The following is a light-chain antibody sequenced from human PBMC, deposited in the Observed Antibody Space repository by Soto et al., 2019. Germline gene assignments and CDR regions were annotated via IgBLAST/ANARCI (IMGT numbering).Light chain of an antibody. CDR3: HQYSDWPYT. Sequence: EILMTQSPDTPSLSPGERPTLFCRAQRRATSNFAWYQQKPGDENRLLIYDGSARATGIPAWVSGSGSGTEFSLTLSRLHSEDIALYYCHQYSDWPYTFGQGTKVDSK. CDR2: DGS. J-gene: IGKJ2*01. V-gene: IGKV3-15*01. CDR1: RRATSN.